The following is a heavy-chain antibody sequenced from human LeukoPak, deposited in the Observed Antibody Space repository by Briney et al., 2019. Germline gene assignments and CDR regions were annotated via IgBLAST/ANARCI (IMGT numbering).Heavy chain of an antibody. CDR2: ISAYNGNT. V-gene: IGHV1-18*01. CDR3: ARGITISQHYYYGMDV. D-gene: IGHD3-3*01. CDR1: GYTFTSYG. Sequence: GASVKVSCKAFGYTFTSYGISWVRQAPGQGLEWMGWISAYNGNTNYAQKLQGRVTMTTDTSTSTAYMELRSLRSDDTAVYYCARGITISQHYYYGMDVWGQGTTVTVSS. J-gene: IGHJ6*02.